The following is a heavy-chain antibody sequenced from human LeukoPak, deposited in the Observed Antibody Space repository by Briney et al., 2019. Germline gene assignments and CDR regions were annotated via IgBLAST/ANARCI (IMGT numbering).Heavy chain of an antibody. Sequence: SVKVSCKASGGTFSDYIISWVRQAPGQGLEWMGGIIPFHGTSKKKQKFQDRVTITADESTSTAYMEMSSLRSEDFFFKQRTAYEILTGFEYWGRGTLVTVSS. V-gene: IGHV1-69*13. D-gene: IGHD3-9*01. CDR2: IIPFHGTS. CDR1: GGTFSDYI. CDR3: TAYEILTGFEY. J-gene: IGHJ4*02.